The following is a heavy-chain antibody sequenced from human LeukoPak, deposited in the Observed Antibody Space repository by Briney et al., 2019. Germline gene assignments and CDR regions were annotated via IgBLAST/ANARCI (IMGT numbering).Heavy chain of an antibody. CDR3: ARDAGSYYYYYMDV. J-gene: IGHJ6*03. CDR1: GFTFSSYR. V-gene: IGHV3-21*01. CDR2: ISSSSTYI. Sequence: GGSLRLSCAASGFTFSSYRMNWVRQAPGKGLEWVSSISSSSTYIYYADSLKGRFTISRDNAKNSLYLQMNSLRAEDTAVYYCARDAGSYYYYYMDVWGKGTTVTVSS.